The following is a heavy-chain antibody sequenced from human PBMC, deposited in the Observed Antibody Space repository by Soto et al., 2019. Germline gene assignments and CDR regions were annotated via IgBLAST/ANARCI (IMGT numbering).Heavy chain of an antibody. J-gene: IGHJ6*02. CDR1: GGSISSYY. Sequence: PSETLSLTCTVSGGSISSYYWSWIRQPPGKGPEWIGYIYYSGSTNYNPSLKSRVTISVDTSKNQFSLKLSSVTAADTAVYYCARDRLAARPNYYYYYGMDVWGQGTTVTVSS. CDR3: ARDRLAARPNYYYYYGMDV. CDR2: IYYSGST. V-gene: IGHV4-59*01. D-gene: IGHD6-6*01.